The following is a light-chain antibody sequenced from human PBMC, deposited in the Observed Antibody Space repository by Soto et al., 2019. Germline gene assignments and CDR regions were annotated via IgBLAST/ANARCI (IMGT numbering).Light chain of an antibody. V-gene: IGLV2-14*01. J-gene: IGLJ1*01. CDR3: GSYTSSSTPYV. Sequence: SALTQPASVSGYPGQSITISCTGTSSDVGGYKYVSWYQQYPGKAPKLIIYDVTYRPSGVSNRFSGSKSDNTASLTISGLRADDEADYYCGSYTSSSTPYVSGTGTKVTVL. CDR1: SSDVGGYKY. CDR2: DVT.